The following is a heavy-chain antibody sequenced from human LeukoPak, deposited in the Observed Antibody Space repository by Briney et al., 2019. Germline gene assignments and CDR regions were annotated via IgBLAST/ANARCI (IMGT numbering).Heavy chain of an antibody. CDR3: ARSLKSSGPDAFDI. CDR1: GGSISSGGYY. CDR2: ISHSGST. D-gene: IGHD3-22*01. Sequence: SETLSLTCSVSGGSISSGGYYWSWIRQPPGRGLAWIGYISHSGSTYYNPSLKSRVTVSVDRSKNQFSLKLSSVTAADTAVYYCARSLKSSGPDAFDIWGQGTMVTVSS. J-gene: IGHJ3*02. V-gene: IGHV4-30-2*01.